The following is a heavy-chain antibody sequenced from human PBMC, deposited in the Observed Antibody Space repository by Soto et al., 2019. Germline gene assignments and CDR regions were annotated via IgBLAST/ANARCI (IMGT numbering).Heavy chain of an antibody. J-gene: IGHJ6*03. CDR3: AGGGSIVVAPRRLMDV. D-gene: IGHD3-22*01. CDR2: ICNSGTT. V-gene: IGHV4-59*03. CDR1: GGSIRSYC. Sequence: QVQLQESGPTLVKPSETLSLTCTVSGGSIRSYCWTWIRQPPGEGLEWIGCICNSGTTNYNPSPKSRVAISIDTQKNQFSLQLSSVTVADTAFSYCAGGGSIVVAPRRLMDVWGKGTTVTVSS.